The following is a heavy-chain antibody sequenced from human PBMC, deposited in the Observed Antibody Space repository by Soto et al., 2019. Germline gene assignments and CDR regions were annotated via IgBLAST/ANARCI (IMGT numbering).Heavy chain of an antibody. CDR3: AKDQSDLHWYFDL. Sequence: EVQLLESGGGLVQPGGSLRLSCAASGFTFSSYAMSWVRQAPGKGLEWVSAISGSGGSTYYADSVKGRFTISRDNFKNTLYLQMNSLRAEDTAVYYCAKDQSDLHWYFDLWGRGTLVTVSS. J-gene: IGHJ2*01. V-gene: IGHV3-23*01. CDR1: GFTFSSYA. CDR2: ISGSGGST.